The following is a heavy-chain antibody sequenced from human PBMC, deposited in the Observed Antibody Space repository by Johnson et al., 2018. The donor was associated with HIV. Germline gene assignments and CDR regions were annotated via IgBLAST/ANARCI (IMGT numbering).Heavy chain of an antibody. CDR3: ARSSPYSVIDGDAFDI. J-gene: IGHJ3*02. CDR1: GFAFSNNY. CDR2: IYSSGSA. D-gene: IGHD1-26*01. V-gene: IGHV3-53*01. Sequence: VQLVESGGGLIQPGGSLRLSCAVSGFAFSNNYMSWVRQAPGQGLEWVSVIYSSGSAYNADSMKGRFTISRDNSKNTLYLQMNSLIVEATAVYYCARSSPYSVIDGDAFDIWCQGTLVTVSS.